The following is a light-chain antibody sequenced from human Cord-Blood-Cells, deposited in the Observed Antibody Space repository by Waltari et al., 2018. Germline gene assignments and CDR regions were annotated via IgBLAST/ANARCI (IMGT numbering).Light chain of an antibody. V-gene: IGLV2-23*02. CDR2: EVS. Sequence: SALTQPASVSGSPGQSITISCTGTSSDVGSYNLVSWYQQHPGKDPKLMIYEVSKRPSGVSNRFSGSKSGNTASLTISGLQAEDEADYYCCSYAGSSTWVFGGGTKLTVL. J-gene: IGLJ3*02. CDR1: SSDVGSYNL. CDR3: CSYAGSSTWV.